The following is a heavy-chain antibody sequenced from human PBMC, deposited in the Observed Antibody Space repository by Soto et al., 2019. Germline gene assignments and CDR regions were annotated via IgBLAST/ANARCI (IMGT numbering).Heavy chain of an antibody. Sequence: VHLVESGGGLVKPGGSLRLSCAASGFTFSSHSMNWVRQAPGKGLEWVSSISSSGSYIYYADSVKGRFTISRDNAKNSLYLQMNSLRVEDTAVYYCARRNDYYFDYWGQGTLVTVSS. CDR3: ARRNDYYFDY. CDR2: ISSSGSYI. V-gene: IGHV3-21*01. CDR1: GFTFSSHS. J-gene: IGHJ4*02. D-gene: IGHD3-3*01.